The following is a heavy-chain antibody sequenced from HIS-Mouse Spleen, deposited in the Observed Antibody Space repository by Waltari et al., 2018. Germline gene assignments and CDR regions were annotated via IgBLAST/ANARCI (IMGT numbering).Heavy chain of an antibody. CDR2: MNPNSVNT. Sequence: QVQLVQSGAEVKKPGASVKVSCKASGYTFTSYDINWVRQATGQGIEWMGWMNPNSVNTGYAQKCQGRVTMTRNTSISTAYMELSSLRSEDTAVYYCARIGSHRRGYSYGYWFDPWGQGTLVTVSS. CDR1: GYTFTSYD. V-gene: IGHV1-8*01. CDR3: ARIGSHRRGYSYGYWFDP. D-gene: IGHD5-18*01. J-gene: IGHJ5*02.